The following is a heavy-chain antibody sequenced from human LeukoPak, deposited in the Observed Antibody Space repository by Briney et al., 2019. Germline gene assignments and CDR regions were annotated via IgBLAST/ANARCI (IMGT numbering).Heavy chain of an antibody. D-gene: IGHD6-19*01. CDR3: ARGRKLHPGIAVAGTFDY. CDR2: INPNSGGT. Sequence: GASVKVSCKASGYTFTGYYMHWVRQAPGQGLEWMGWINPNSGGTNYAQKFQGRVTMTRDTSISTAYMELSRLRSDDTAVYYCARGRKLHPGIAVAGTFDYWGQGTLVTVSS. V-gene: IGHV1-2*02. J-gene: IGHJ4*02. CDR1: GYTFTGYY.